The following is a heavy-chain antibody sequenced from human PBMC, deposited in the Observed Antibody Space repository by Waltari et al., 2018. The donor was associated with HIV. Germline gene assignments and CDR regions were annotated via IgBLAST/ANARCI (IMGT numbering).Heavy chain of an antibody. CDR3: ARSRGYSYGYVY. Sequence: QVQLQQWGAGLLKPSETLSLTCAVYGGSFSGYYWSWIRQPPGKGLEWIGEINHSGSTNYNPSLKSRVTISVDTSKNQFSLKLSSVTAADTAVYYCARSRGYSYGYVYWGQGTLVTVSS. D-gene: IGHD5-18*01. CDR1: GGSFSGYY. V-gene: IGHV4-34*01. J-gene: IGHJ4*02. CDR2: INHSGST.